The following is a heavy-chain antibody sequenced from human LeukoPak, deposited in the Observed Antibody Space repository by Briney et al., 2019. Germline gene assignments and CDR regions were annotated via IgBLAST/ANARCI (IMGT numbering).Heavy chain of an antibody. Sequence: SETLSLTCTVSGGPISSYYWSWIRRPPGKGLEWSGYVYYSGTTNCNPSLKSRVSLSVDTSKNQFSLKLTSVTAADTAMYYCARGYSNAFDFDFWGQGSVVTVSS. CDR2: VYYSGTT. CDR3: ARGYSNAFDFDF. V-gene: IGHV4-59*01. CDR1: GGPISSYY. D-gene: IGHD6-13*01. J-gene: IGHJ4*02.